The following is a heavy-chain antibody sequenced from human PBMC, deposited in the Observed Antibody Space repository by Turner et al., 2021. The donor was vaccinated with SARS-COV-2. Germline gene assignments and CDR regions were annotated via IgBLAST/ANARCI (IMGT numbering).Heavy chain of an antibody. CDR1: VGSISSGAYY. CDR3: AREGTDWLQYYYFDY. J-gene: IGHJ4*02. V-gene: IGHV4-31*03. D-gene: IGHD3-9*01. Sequence: QVPLQESGPGLVQPSQPLSLTCTVSVGSISSGAYYWSWIRQHPGKGLVWIGDIYDRGSNYYNPSLKSRVTISVDTSKNQFSMKLSSVTAADTAVYYCAREGTDWLQYYYFDYWGQGTLVTVSS. CDR2: IYDRGSN.